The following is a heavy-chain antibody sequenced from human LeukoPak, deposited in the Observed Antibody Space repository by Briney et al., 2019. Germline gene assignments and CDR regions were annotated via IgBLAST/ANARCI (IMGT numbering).Heavy chain of an antibody. CDR2: ISSSSSYI. D-gene: IGHD3-3*01. Sequence: GGSLRLSCAASGFTFSSYSMNWVRQPPGKGLEWVSSISSSSSYIYYADSVKGGLTISRENAKNSLYLQLNSLRAEDTAVYYCARDLKRFLFLFQHWGQGTVVTVSS. CDR3: ARDLKRFLFLFQH. CDR1: GFTFSSYS. J-gene: IGHJ1*01. V-gene: IGHV3-21*01.